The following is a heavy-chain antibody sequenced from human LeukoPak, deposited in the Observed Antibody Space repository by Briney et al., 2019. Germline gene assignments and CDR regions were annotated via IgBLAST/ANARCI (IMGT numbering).Heavy chain of an antibody. D-gene: IGHD3-3*01. CDR3: ARTRITIFGVIIGPDGFDI. CDR2: INPSGAST. J-gene: IGHJ3*02. V-gene: IGHV1-46*01. CDR1: GYTFSDFY. Sequence: EASVKVSCKASGYTFSDFYMNWVRQAPGQGLEWMGIINPSGASTSYAQKFQGRVTMTRDTSISTAYMELRSLKSDDTAVYYCARTRITIFGVIIGPDGFDIWGQGTMVTVSS.